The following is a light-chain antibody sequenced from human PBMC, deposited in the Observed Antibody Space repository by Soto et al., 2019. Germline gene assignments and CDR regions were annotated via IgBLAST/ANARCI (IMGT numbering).Light chain of an antibody. J-gene: IGKJ4*02. CDR2: GAS. Sequence: IVMTQSPATLSVSPWERATLSCRASQSVSSNLAWYQQKPGQAPRLLIYGASSRATGIPDRFSGSGSGTDFTRNIGRVGNEEVAVYYCQRYGSLSQGTCGRGTKVDIK. CDR3: QRYGSLSQGT. CDR1: QSVSSN. V-gene: IGKV3-20*01.